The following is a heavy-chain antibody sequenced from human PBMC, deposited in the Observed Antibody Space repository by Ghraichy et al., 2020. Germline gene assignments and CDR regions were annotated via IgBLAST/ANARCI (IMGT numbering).Heavy chain of an antibody. CDR1: GFTFSSYG. D-gene: IGHD6-13*01. CDR3: AKQELGRTYYFDY. V-gene: IGHV3-30*18. J-gene: IGHJ4*02. CDR2: ISFDGSKK. Sequence: LSLTCAASGFTFSSYGMHWLRQAPGRGLEWVTLISFDGSKKYYADSVKGRFTISRDNSKNTVYLQMNSLRAEDMALYYCAKQELGRTYYFDYWGQGTQVTVSS.